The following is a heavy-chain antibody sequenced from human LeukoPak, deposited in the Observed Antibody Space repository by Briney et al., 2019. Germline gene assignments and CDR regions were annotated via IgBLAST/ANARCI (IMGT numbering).Heavy chain of an antibody. CDR2: IIPIFGTA. CDR1: GGTSSSYA. Sequence: SVKVSCKASGGTSSSYAISWVRQAPGQGLEWMGGIIPIFGTANYAQKFQGRVTITADESTSTAYMELSSLRSEDTAVYYCASQTSSGYYYGVYFDYWGQGTLVTVSS. J-gene: IGHJ4*02. D-gene: IGHD3-22*01. CDR3: ASQTSSGYYYGVYFDY. V-gene: IGHV1-69*13.